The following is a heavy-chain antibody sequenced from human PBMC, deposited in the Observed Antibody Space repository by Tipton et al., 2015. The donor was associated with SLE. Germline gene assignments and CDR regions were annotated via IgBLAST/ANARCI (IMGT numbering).Heavy chain of an antibody. Sequence: TLSLTCTVPGGSISSNYWSWIRQPAGKGLEWIGYISYSGSTNYNPSLKSRVTVSVDTSKNQFSLRLSSVTAADTAMFYCARQLAGNSFRYFDLWGRGSLVTVSS. J-gene: IGHJ2*01. CDR1: GGSISSNY. V-gene: IGHV4-59*08. CDR2: ISYSGST. CDR3: ARQLAGNSFRYFDL. D-gene: IGHD4-23*01.